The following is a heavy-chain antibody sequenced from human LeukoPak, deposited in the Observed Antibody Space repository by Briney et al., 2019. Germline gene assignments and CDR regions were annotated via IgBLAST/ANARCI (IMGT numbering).Heavy chain of an antibody. D-gene: IGHD2-21*01. V-gene: IGHV4-4*07. J-gene: IGHJ6*03. CDR1: GGAMISYY. CDR3: ARLKFYGSTGYSPGYYMDV. Sequence: SETLSLTCSVSGGAMISYYWSWIRQPAGKGPEWIGRIYPTGNTDYNPSLKTRVTMSTDLSKKQFSLRLRSVTAADTAVYYCARLKFYGSTGYSPGYYMDVWGKGAAVTVSS. CDR2: IYPTGNT.